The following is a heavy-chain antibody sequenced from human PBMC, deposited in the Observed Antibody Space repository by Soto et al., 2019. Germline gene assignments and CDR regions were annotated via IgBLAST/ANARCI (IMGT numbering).Heavy chain of an antibody. D-gene: IGHD4-17*01. V-gene: IGHV3-64D*08. CDR3: ARDYYGDYGELYY. Sequence: GGSLRLSCSASGFTFSSYAMHWVRQAPGKGLEYVSAISSNGGSTYYADSVKGRFTISRDNSKNTLYLQMSSLRAEDTAVYYWARDYYGDYGELYYWGQGTLVTVSS. CDR2: ISSNGGST. CDR1: GFTFSSYA. J-gene: IGHJ4*02.